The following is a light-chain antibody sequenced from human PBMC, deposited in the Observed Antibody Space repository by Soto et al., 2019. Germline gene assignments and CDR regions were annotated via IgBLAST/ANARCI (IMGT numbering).Light chain of an antibody. CDR3: QQYNSYSQT. CDR2: KAS. CDR1: QTISNW. J-gene: IGKJ1*01. Sequence: QMIQCPSTLCAAVGDRSTMTRRASQTISNWLAWYQQKPGKAPKLLIYKASTLESAVPSRFSGSGSGTEFTLSISGLQTEDFATYYCQQYNSYSQTFGQGTKVDIK. V-gene: IGKV1-5*03.